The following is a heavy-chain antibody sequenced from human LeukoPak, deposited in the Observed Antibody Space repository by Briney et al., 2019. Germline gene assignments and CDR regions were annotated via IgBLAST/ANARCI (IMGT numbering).Heavy chain of an antibody. CDR3: ARDYYYGMDV. V-gene: IGHV3-7*01. Sequence: PGGSLRLSCAASGFTFSSYWMTWVRQAPGKGLEWVANIKQDGSKKSYVDSVKGRFTISRDNAKNTLYLQMNSLRAEDTAVYYCARDYYYGMDVWGQGTTVTVSS. J-gene: IGHJ6*02. CDR1: GFTFSSYW. CDR2: IKQDGSKK.